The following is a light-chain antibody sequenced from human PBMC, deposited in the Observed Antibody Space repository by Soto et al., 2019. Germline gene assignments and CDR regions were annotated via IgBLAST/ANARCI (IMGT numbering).Light chain of an antibody. CDR3: QSYDSSLSGYV. V-gene: IGLV1-40*01. Sequence: QSVLTQPHSVSGAPGQRVTISCTWSSSNIGAGYDVHWYQQLPGTAPKLLIYGNCNRPSWVPDRFSGSKSGTPASLAITGLQAEDEADYYCQSYDSSLSGYVFGTGTKLTVL. CDR2: GNC. CDR1: SSNIGAGYD. J-gene: IGLJ1*01.